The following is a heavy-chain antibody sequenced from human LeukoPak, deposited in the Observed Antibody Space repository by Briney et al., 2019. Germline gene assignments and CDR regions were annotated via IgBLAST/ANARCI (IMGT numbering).Heavy chain of an antibody. CDR2: INHSWST. V-gene: IGHV4-38-2*02. CDR3: ARERMHYGSGSYYVDY. Sequence: SETLSLTCSVSGFSITSGYFWGWIRPSPGKGLEWIVSINHSWSTYYNPSLKSRVTISVDTSKNQFSLKLSSVTAADTAVYYCARERMHYGSGSYYVDYWGQGTLVTVSS. J-gene: IGHJ4*02. CDR1: GFSITSGYF. D-gene: IGHD3-10*01.